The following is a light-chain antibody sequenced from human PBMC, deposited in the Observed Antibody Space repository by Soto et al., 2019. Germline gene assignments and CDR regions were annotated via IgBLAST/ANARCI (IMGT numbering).Light chain of an antibody. CDR1: SGHSSYA. V-gene: IGLV4-69*01. CDR3: QTGGTGIHWV. J-gene: IGLJ3*02. Sequence: QSVLTQSPSASASLGASVKLTCTLSSGHSSYAIAWHQQQPEKGPRYLMKLNSDGSHSKGDGIPDRCSGSSSGAERYLTISSLEAEDEADYYCQTGGTGIHWVFGGGTKLTVL. CDR2: LNSDGSH.